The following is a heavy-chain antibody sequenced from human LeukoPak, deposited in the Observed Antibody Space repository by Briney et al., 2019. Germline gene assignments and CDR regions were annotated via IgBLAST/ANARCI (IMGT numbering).Heavy chain of an antibody. D-gene: IGHD3-3*01. Sequence: ASVKVFCKASGYTFTSYDINWVRQATGQGLEWMGWMNPNSGNTGYAQKFHGRVTMTRNTSISTAYMELSSLRSEDTAVYYCARGLSLEPDYYYYYYMDVWGKGTTVTVSS. V-gene: IGHV1-8*01. CDR2: MNPNSGNT. CDR3: ARGLSLEPDYYYYYYMDV. J-gene: IGHJ6*03. CDR1: GYTFTSYD.